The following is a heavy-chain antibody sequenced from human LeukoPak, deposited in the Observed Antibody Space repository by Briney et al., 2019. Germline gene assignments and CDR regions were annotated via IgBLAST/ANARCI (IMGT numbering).Heavy chain of an antibody. J-gene: IGHJ5*02. D-gene: IGHD3-10*01. Sequence: ASVKVSCKASGYTFTSYGISWARQAPGQGLEWMGWISAYNGNTNYAQKLQGRVTMTTDTSTSTAYMELRSLRSDDTAVYYCARVELLWFGESPPNWFDPWGQGTLVTVSS. V-gene: IGHV1-18*01. CDR2: ISAYNGNT. CDR1: GYTFTSYG. CDR3: ARVELLWFGESPPNWFDP.